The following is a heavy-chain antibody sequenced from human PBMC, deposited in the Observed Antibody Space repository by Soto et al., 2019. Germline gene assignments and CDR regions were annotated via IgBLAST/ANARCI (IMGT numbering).Heavy chain of an antibody. Sequence: EVQLLESGGGLVQPGGSLRLSCAASAFTFNNYAMSWVRQAPGKGLEWVSGIGGSGRTTYYADSVKGRFTISRDNTNNTLCLQMNRLRAEDTAVYYCSKSRDSDGSGDSYDYGGQGTLVTVSP. CDR2: IGGSGRTT. D-gene: IGHD3-22*01. CDR3: SKSRDSDGSGDSYDY. CDR1: AFTFNNYA. V-gene: IGHV3-23*01. J-gene: IGHJ4*02.